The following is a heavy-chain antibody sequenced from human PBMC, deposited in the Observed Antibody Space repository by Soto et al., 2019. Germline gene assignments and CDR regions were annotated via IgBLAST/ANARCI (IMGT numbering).Heavy chain of an antibody. CDR1: GGTFSSYA. J-gene: IGHJ5*02. V-gene: IGHV1-18*01. CDR2: ISAYNGNT. CDR3: ARCAAFWSGYNWFDP. Sequence: ASVKVSCKASGGTFSSYAISWARQAPGQGLEWMGWISAYNGNTNYAQKLQGRVTMTTDTSTSTAYMELRSLRSDDTAVHYCARCAAFWSGYNWFDPWGQGTLVTVSS. D-gene: IGHD3-3*01.